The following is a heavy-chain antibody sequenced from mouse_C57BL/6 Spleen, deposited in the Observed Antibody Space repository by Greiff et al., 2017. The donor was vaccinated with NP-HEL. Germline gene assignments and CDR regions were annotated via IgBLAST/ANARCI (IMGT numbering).Heavy chain of an antibody. J-gene: IGHJ2*01. CDR2: IDPSDSET. CDR1: GYTFTSYW. D-gene: IGHD2-3*01. V-gene: IGHV1-52*01. Sequence: VQLQESGAELVRPGSSVKLSCKASGYTFTSYWMHWVKQRPIQGLEWIGNIDPSDSETHYNQKFKDKATLTVDKSSSTAYMQLSSLTSEDSAVYYCARQGDGYSLDYWGQGTTLTVSS. CDR3: ARQGDGYSLDY.